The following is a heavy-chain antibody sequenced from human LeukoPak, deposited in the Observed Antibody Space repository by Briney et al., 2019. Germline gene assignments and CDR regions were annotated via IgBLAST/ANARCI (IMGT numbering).Heavy chain of an antibody. D-gene: IGHD1-14*01. CDR1: GYTFSGYY. CDR2: INPNSGGT. Sequence: WASVKVSCKASGYTFSGYYMHWVRQAPGQGLEWMGWINPNSGGTNYAQKFQGRVTMTRDTTISTGYMELYRLRSDDAAVYYCAREGRNRSFDYWGQGTLVTVSS. CDR3: AREGRNRSFDY. V-gene: IGHV1-2*02. J-gene: IGHJ4*02.